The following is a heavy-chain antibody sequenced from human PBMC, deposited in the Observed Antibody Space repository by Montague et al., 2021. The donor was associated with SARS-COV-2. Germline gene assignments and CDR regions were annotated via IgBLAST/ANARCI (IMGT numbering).Heavy chain of an antibody. CDR2: MYYSGST. CDR3: ARDDIVLQGVTKGMAV. J-gene: IGHJ6*02. D-gene: IGHD3-10*01. CDR1: GGSISSSNYY. Sequence: SETLSLTCTVSGGSISSSNYYWGWIRQPPGKGLEWIGNMYYSGSTYYNPSLKSRVTISIDTSKNQFSLKLSSVTAADTAVYYCARDDIVLQGVTKGMAVWGQGPPVTVSS. V-gene: IGHV4-39*07.